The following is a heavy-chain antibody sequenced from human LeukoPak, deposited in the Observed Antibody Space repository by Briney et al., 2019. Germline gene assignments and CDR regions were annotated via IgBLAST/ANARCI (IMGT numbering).Heavy chain of an antibody. Sequence: SETLSLTCAVSGYSISSGYYWGWIRQPPGKGLEWIGSIYHSGSTYYNPSLKSRVTISVDTSKNQFSLKLSSVTAADTAVYYCARDLTVTNLLATSLDYGGQGTLVTVSS. D-gene: IGHD4-17*01. CDR2: IYHSGST. J-gene: IGHJ4*02. CDR1: GYSISSGYY. CDR3: ARDLTVTNLLATSLDY. V-gene: IGHV4-38-2*02.